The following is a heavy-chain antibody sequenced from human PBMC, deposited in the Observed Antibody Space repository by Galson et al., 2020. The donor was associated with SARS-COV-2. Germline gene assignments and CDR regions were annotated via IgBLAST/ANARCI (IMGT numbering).Heavy chain of an antibody. D-gene: IGHD4-17*01. CDR3: ARDGRWGTVTTTNWFDP. V-gene: IGHV4-61*02. J-gene: IGHJ5*02. CDR2: IYTSGST. Sequence: SETLSLTCTVSGGSISSGSYYWSWIRQPAGKGLEWIGRIYTSGSTNYNPSLKSRVTISVDTSKNQFSLKLSSVTAADTAVYYCARDGRWGTVTTTNWFDPWGQGTLVTVSS. CDR1: GGSISSGSYY.